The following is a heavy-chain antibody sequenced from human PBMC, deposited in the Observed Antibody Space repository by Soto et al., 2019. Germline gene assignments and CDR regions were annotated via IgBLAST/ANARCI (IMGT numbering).Heavy chain of an antibody. D-gene: IGHD2-15*01. CDR3: ARHDCSGGSCSLYDAFDI. V-gene: IGHV4-39*01. J-gene: IGHJ3*02. CDR1: GGSISSSSYY. Sequence: QLQLQESGPGLVKPSETLSLTCTVSGGSISSSSYYWGWIRQPPGKGLEWIGSIYYSGSTYYNPSLKSRVTISVDTSKNQFSLKLSAVTAADTAVYYCARHDCSGGSCSLYDAFDIWGPGTMVTVSS. CDR2: IYYSGST.